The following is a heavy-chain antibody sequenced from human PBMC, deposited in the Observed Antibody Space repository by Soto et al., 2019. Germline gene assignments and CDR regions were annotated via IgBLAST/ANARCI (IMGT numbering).Heavy chain of an antibody. V-gene: IGHV3-73*01. CDR1: GFIFSDFV. D-gene: IGHD6-13*01. J-gene: IGHJ5*02. CDR3: IRAAAGLDP. Sequence: GGSLRLSCAASGFIFSDFVMHWVRQASGKGLEWVGHIQGKVNNYATAYAGSVKGRFTISRDDSKNTANLQMNSLKTEDTAVYYCIRAAAGLDPWGQGTLVTVSS. CDR2: IQGKVNNYAT.